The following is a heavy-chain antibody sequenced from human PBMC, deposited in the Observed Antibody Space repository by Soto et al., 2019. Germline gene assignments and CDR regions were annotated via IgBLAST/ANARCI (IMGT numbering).Heavy chain of an antibody. CDR1: GFTFSNYA. V-gene: IGHV3-23*01. CDR2: ISGSGRST. J-gene: IGHJ4*02. Sequence: EVQLLESGGGSVQPGGSLRLSCSASGFTFSNYAMSWVRQAPGKGLEWVASISGSGRSTNYADSVKGRFTISRDNSKNTLAVEMGSLRAEDTSVYYCARDGGNICSGGSCYFQAPDYWGQGTLVTVS. D-gene: IGHD2-15*01. CDR3: ARDGGNICSGGSCYFQAPDY.